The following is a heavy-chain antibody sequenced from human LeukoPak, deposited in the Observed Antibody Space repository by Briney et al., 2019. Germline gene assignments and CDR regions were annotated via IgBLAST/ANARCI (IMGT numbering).Heavy chain of an antibody. Sequence: SETLSLTCKVSGGSISSSSFYWGWIRQSPGKGLEWIGSIYYSGTTYYNPSLKTRVTIFVDTSKNQFSLKLSSVTAADTAVYYCARLVGAATDPFDYWGQGTLVTVSS. V-gene: IGHV4-39*01. J-gene: IGHJ4*02. D-gene: IGHD1-26*01. CDR2: IYYSGTT. CDR1: GGSISSSSFY. CDR3: ARLVGAATDPFDY.